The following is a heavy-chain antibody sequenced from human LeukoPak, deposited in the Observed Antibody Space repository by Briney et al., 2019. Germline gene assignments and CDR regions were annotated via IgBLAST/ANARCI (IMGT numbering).Heavy chain of an antibody. CDR3: ARDPTGNDAFDI. Sequence: QTGGSLRLSCAASGFTFSSYWMSWVRQAPGKGLEWVACIQKDGSEIYYVDSAKGRFTISRDNAKNSLSLQMNSLRAEDTAVYYCARDPTGNDAFDIWGQGTMVTVSS. CDR1: GFTFSSYW. D-gene: IGHD1-1*01. CDR2: IQKDGSEI. J-gene: IGHJ3*02. V-gene: IGHV3-7*05.